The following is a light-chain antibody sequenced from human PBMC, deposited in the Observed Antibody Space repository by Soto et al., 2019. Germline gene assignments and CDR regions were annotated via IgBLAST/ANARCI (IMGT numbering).Light chain of an antibody. CDR3: QQYHTLPYT. Sequence: DIQMTQSPSSLSASVGDRVTIACQASQDINNDLHWYQQKPGKAPKILIYDASNLETGVSSGFSGSGSGTDFTLTISSLQPEDIATYYCQQYHTLPYTFGQGTKLESK. V-gene: IGKV1-33*01. CDR2: DAS. CDR1: QDINND. J-gene: IGKJ2*01.